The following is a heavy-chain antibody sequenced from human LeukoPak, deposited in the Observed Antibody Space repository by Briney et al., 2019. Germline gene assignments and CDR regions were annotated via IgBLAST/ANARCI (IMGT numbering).Heavy chain of an antibody. D-gene: IGHD3-3*01. Sequence: GGSLRLSCAASGVTFSDDYTTWLRQAPGKGLEWISYISTSRTYTNYADSVKGRFTISRDNSKNYLYLQMNSLRTEDTALYYCAKDKNYDFWSGYWGGGYYYYGMDVWGQGTTVTVSS. CDR3: AKDKNYDFWSGYWGGGYYYYGMDV. V-gene: IGHV3-11*05. CDR1: GVTFSDDY. CDR2: ISTSRTYT. J-gene: IGHJ6*02.